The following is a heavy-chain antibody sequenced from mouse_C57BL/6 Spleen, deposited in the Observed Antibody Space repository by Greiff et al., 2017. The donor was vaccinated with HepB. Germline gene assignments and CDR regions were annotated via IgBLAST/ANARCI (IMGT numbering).Heavy chain of an antibody. D-gene: IGHD1-1*01. Sequence: EVHLVESGGDLVKPGGSLKLSCAASGFTFSSYGMSWVRQTPDKRLEWVATISSGGSYTYYPDSVKGRFTISRDNAKNTLYLQMSSLKSEDTAMYYCAKFYGSSHWYFDVWGTGTTVTVSS. V-gene: IGHV5-6*01. CDR1: GFTFSSYG. J-gene: IGHJ1*03. CDR2: ISSGGSYT. CDR3: AKFYGSSHWYFDV.